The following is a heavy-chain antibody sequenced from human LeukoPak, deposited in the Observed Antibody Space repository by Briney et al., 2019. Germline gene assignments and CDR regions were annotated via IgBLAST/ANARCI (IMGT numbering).Heavy chain of an antibody. CDR2: ISGSGGST. V-gene: IGHV3-23*01. J-gene: IGHJ6*02. Sequence: GGSLRLSCAASGFTFSSYSMNWVRQAPGKGLEWVSAISGSGGSTYYADSVKGRFTISRDNSKNTLYLQMNSLRAEDTAVYYCAKSIYYYYGMDVWGQGTTVTVSS. CDR3: AKSIYYYYGMDV. CDR1: GFTFSSYS.